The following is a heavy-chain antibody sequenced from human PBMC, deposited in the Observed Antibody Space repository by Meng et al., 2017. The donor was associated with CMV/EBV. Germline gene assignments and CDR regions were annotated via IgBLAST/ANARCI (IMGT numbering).Heavy chain of an antibody. J-gene: IGHJ4*02. CDR2: MNPNSGNT. D-gene: IGHD2-15*01. CDR1: GYTFTSYD. V-gene: IGHV1-8*01. Sequence: ASVKVSCKASGYTFTSYDINWVRQATGQGLEWMGWMNPNSGNTGYAQKFQGRVTMTRNTSISTAYMELSSLRSEDTAVYYCARETDCSGGSCFATACDYWGQGTLVTVSS. CDR3: ARETDCSGGSCFATACDY.